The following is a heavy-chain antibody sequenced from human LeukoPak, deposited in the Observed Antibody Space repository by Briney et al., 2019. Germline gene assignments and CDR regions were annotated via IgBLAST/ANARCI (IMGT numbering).Heavy chain of an antibody. CDR2: ISGSGGST. Sequence: PGGSLRHSCAASGFTFSSYAMSWVRQAPGKGLEWVSAISGSGGSTYYADSVKGRFTISRDNSKNTLYLQMNSLRAEDTAVYYCAKDMSVDFWSGYYTNWFDPWGQGTLVTVSS. CDR1: GFTFSSYA. D-gene: IGHD3-3*01. J-gene: IGHJ5*02. CDR3: AKDMSVDFWSGYYTNWFDP. V-gene: IGHV3-23*01.